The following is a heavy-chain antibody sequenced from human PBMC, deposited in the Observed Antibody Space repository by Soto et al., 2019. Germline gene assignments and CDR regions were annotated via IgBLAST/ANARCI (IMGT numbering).Heavy chain of an antibody. CDR3: ARDYGKLNP. CDR2: ISSGSNYI. V-gene: IGHV3-21*01. Sequence: VDSLILSSATSGFTFTSFTMNWVRQTPGKGLEWVSSISSGSNYIYYADSLKGRFTISRDNAKNSLYLQMNSLRAEDTAVYYCARDYGKLNPWGQGT. D-gene: IGHD2-15*01. CDR1: GFTFTSFT. J-gene: IGHJ5*02.